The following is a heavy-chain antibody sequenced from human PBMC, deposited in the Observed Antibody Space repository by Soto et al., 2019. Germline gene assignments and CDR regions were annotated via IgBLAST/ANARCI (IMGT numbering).Heavy chain of an antibody. CDR3: ATMNGYFEY. Sequence: GGYLRLSCADSGFRFSSYSMSWVRQTPGKGLEWVAAITATGDRTYYADSVTGRFTISRDNSKKTHYLQMTSLRAEDTAMYYCATMNGYFEYWGQGTPVTVSS. J-gene: IGHJ4*02. CDR2: ITATGDRT. V-gene: IGHV3-23*01. CDR1: GFRFSSYS. D-gene: IGHD3-22*01.